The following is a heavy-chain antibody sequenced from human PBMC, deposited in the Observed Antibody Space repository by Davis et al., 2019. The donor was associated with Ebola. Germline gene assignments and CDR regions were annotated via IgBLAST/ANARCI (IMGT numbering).Heavy chain of an antibody. Sequence: ASVKVSCKASGYTFTSYYMHWVRQAPGQGLEWMGIINPSGGSTSYAQKFQGRVTMTRDTSTSKVYMELSSLRSEATAVYYCARRGIGMPIFGVVIINYYYYMDVWGKGTTVTVSS. CDR2: INPSGGST. CDR1: GYTFTSYY. D-gene: IGHD3-3*02. V-gene: IGHV1-46*01. CDR3: ARRGIGMPIFGVVIINYYYYMDV. J-gene: IGHJ6*03.